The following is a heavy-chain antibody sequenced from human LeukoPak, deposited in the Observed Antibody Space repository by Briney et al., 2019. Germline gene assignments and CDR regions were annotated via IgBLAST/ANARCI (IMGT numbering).Heavy chain of an antibody. J-gene: IGHJ6*02. D-gene: IGHD3-22*01. V-gene: IGHV1-2*02. CDR2: INPNSGGT. CDR1: GYTFTGYY. CDR3: ARGEGMGPYYDSSGYYLDV. Sequence: VASVKVSCKASGYTFTGYYMHWVRQAPGQGLEWMGWINPNSGGTNYAQKFQGRVTMTRDTSISTAYMELSRLRSDDTAVYYCARGEGMGPYYDSSGYYLDVWGQGTTVTVSS.